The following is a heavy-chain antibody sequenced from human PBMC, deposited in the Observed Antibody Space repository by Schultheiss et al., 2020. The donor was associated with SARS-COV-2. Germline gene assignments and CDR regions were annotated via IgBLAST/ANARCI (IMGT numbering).Heavy chain of an antibody. CDR3: ARASTVTTEAGYFDY. CDR2: IYYSGST. J-gene: IGHJ4*02. Sequence: SETLSLTCTVSGGSISSGGYYWSWIRQHPGKGLEWIGYIYYSGSTYYNPSLKSRVTISVDTSKNQFSLKLSSVTAADTAVYYCARASTVTTEAGYFDYWGQGTLVTVSS. D-gene: IGHD4-17*01. V-gene: IGHV4-31*03. CDR1: GGSISSGGYY.